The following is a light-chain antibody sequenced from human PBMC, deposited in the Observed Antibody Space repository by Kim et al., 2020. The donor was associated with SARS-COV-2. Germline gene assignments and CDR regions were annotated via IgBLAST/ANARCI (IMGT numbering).Light chain of an antibody. CDR1: SSDVGGYNY. J-gene: IGLJ3*02. Sequence: QSALTQPRSVSGSPGQSVTISCTGTSSDVGGYNYVSWYQQHPGKAPKLVICDVTKRPSGVPDRFSGSKSGNTASLSISGLQAEDEADYYCCSYAGSYNWVFGGGTQLTVL. V-gene: IGLV2-11*01. CDR2: DVT. CDR3: CSYAGSYNWV.